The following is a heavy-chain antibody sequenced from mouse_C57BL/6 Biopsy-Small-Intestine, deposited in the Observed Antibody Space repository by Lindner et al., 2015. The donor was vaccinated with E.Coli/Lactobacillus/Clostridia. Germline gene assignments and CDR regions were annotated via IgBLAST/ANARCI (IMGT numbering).Heavy chain of an antibody. J-gene: IGHJ4*01. D-gene: IGHD6-1*01. V-gene: IGHV1-72*04. CDR1: GYTFADYK. CDR3: ARLYDDHTPLVESPFDP. Sequence: SVKVSCKASGYTFADYKIHWVRQVPGQGLEWMGWISPNSGGTKYAQNFQGRVTMTKDTSISTAYMELSRLRSDDTAVYYCARLYDDHTPLVESPFDPWGQGTLVTVSS. CDR2: ISPNSGGT.